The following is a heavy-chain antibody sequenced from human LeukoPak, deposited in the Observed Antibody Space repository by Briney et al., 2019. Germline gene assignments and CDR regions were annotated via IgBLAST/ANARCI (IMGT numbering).Heavy chain of an antibody. CDR3: ARDGSSWNNWFDP. J-gene: IGHJ5*02. CDR1: GGTFSSYA. D-gene: IGHD6-13*01. CDR2: IIPIFGTA. Sequence: GASVKVSCKASGGTFSSYAISWVRQAPGQGLEWMGGIIPIFGTANYAQKFQGRVTITTDESTSTAYMELSSLRSEDTAVYYCARDGSSWNNWFDPWGQGTLVTVSS. V-gene: IGHV1-69*05.